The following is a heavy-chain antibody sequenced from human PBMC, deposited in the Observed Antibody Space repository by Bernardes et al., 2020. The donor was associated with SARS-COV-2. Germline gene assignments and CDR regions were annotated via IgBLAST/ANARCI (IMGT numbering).Heavy chain of an antibody. V-gene: IGHV3-21*01. CDR2: ISSSSSYI. CDR3: AREGVLRYFDWLLYYYGMDV. J-gene: IGHJ6*02. Sequence: GFTFSSYSMNWVRQAPGKGLEWVSSISSSSSYIYYADSVKGRFTISRDNAKNSLYLQMNSLRAEDTAVYYCAREGVLRYFDWLLYYYGMDVWGQGTTVTVSS. CDR1: GFTFSSYS. D-gene: IGHD3-9*01.